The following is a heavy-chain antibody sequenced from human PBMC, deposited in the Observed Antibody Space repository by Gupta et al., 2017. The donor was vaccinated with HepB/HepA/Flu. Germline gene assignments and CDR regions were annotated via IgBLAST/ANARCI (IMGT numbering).Heavy chain of an antibody. CDR3: ARVVGATGYYFDS. V-gene: IGHV3-11*01. Sequence: QVQLVESGGGLVNPGGSLRLSCAVSGLTFSDYYMAWIRQAPGKGLEWVSYIPRTGHPIYYADAVKGRFTISRDNAQNSLYLQMNSLRAEDTAVYYCARVVGATGYYFDSWGQGTLVTVSS. CDR1: GLTFSDYY. D-gene: IGHD1-26*01. CDR2: IPRTGHPI. J-gene: IGHJ4*02.